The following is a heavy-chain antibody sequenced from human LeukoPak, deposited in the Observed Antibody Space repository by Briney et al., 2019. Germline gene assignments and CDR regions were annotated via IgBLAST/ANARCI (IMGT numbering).Heavy chain of an antibody. CDR3: ARGLYAYGSGSRHPWGY. D-gene: IGHD3-10*01. Sequence: GGSLRLSCAASGFTFSSYAMSWVRQAPGKGLEWVSAISGSGGSTYYADSVKGRFTISRDNSKNTLYLQMNSLRAEDTAVYYCARGLYAYGSGSRHPWGYWGQGTLVTVSS. CDR1: GFTFSSYA. CDR2: ISGSGGST. V-gene: IGHV3-23*01. J-gene: IGHJ4*02.